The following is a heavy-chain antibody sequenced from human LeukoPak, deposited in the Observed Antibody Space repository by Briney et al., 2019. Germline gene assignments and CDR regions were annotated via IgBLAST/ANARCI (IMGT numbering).Heavy chain of an antibody. Sequence: GGSLRLSCLASGFSISDFEVNWVRQTPAKGLEWLSYIGNRGSPTYYADSVKGRFTISRDNANNLVFLQMNSLRADDTGAYFCASRNGNLIVRVPDAISLVHAFNVWGQGTVVAVSS. D-gene: IGHD2-2*01. CDR3: ASRNGNLIVRVPDAISLVHAFNV. CDR1: GFSISDFE. J-gene: IGHJ3*01. CDR2: IGNRGSPT. V-gene: IGHV3-48*03.